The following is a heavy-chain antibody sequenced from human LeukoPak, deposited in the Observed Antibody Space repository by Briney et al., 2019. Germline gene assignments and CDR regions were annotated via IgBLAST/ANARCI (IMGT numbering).Heavy chain of an antibody. D-gene: IGHD5-18*01. CDR3: ARVLRAASWRSYDY. CDR1: GGSFSGYY. CDR2: INHSGST. Sequence: SETLSLTCAVYGGSFSGYYWSWIRQPPGKGLEWIGEINHSGSTNYNPPLKSRVTISVDTSKNQFSLKLSSVTAADTAVYYCARVLRAASWRSYDYWGQGSLVTVSS. J-gene: IGHJ4*02. V-gene: IGHV4-34*01.